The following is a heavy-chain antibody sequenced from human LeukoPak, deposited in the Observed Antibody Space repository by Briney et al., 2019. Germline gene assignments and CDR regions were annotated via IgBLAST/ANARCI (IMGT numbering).Heavy chain of an antibody. V-gene: IGHV4-4*02. D-gene: IGHD6-19*01. J-gene: IGHJ4*02. Sequence: SETLSLTCTVSGDSVSSTHWWSWVRQPPGKGLEWIGEIYRSGCTNDNPSLKSRVTVSVDQSKNQFSLKLTSVTAADTAVYYCARRQWGAVGFDYWGQGTLVTVSS. CDR3: ARRQWGAVGFDY. CDR1: GDSVSSTHW. CDR2: IYRSGCT.